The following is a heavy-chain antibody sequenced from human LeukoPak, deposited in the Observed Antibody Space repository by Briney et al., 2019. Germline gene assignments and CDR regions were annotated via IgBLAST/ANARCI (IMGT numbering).Heavy chain of an antibody. CDR2: ISSSGSTI. Sequence: GGSLRLSCAASGFTFSSYEMNWVRQAPGKGLEWVSYISSSGSTIYYADSVKGRFTISRDNAKNSLYLQMNSLRAEDTAVYYCARGWDSSSSRAFDYWGQGTLVTVSS. CDR1: GFTFSSYE. V-gene: IGHV3-48*03. J-gene: IGHJ4*02. CDR3: ARGWDSSSSRAFDY. D-gene: IGHD6-6*01.